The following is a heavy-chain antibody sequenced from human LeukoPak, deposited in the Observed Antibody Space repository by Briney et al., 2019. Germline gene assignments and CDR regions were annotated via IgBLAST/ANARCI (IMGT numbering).Heavy chain of an antibody. CDR1: GFTFSSSA. CDR3: AKGGISTAPRGCY. V-gene: IGHV3-23*01. D-gene: IGHD6-13*01. J-gene: IGHJ4*02. Sequence: GGSLRLSCAASGFTFSSSAMSWVRQAPGEGLEWVSAISGSGGDTHYADSVRGRFTVSRDNSENTLSLQMHSLRDEDTAIYYCAKGGISTAPRGCYWGQGALVTVSS. CDR2: ISGSGGDT.